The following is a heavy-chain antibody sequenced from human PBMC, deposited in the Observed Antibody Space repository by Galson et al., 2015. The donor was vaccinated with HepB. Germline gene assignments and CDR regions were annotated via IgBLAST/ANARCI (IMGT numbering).Heavy chain of an antibody. J-gene: IGHJ2*01. CDR1: GFSFSYFP. Sequence: SLRLSCAASGFSFSYFPMHWVRQAPGKGLDWVAVISYTGTYTNYADSGKGRFTISRDNSKNALYLQMNSLRVEDTALYYCVRPRGEGAGDYQNLCFELWGRGTLVTVSS. D-gene: IGHD4-17*01. V-gene: IGHV3-30*04. CDR3: VRPRGEGAGDYQNLCFEL. CDR2: ISYTGTYT.